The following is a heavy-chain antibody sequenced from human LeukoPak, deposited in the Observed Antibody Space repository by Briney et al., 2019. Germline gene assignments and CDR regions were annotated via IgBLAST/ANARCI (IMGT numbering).Heavy chain of an antibody. CDR3: ARGNGSGDYPN. CDR1: GYTFTSYG. CDR2: ISAYNGNT. V-gene: IGHV1-18*01. D-gene: IGHD4-17*01. Sequence: ASVKVSCKASGYTFTSYGISLVRQAPGQGLEWMGWISAYNGNTNYAQKLQGRVTMTTDTSTSIASMELRSLRFDDRAVYYCARGNGSGDYPNWGQGTLVTVSS. J-gene: IGHJ4*02.